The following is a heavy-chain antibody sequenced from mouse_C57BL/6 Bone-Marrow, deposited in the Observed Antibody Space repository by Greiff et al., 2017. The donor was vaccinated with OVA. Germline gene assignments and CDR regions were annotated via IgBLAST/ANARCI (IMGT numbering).Heavy chain of an antibody. V-gene: IGHV1-76*01. CDR1: GYTFTDYY. Sequence: QVQLQQSGAELVRPGASVKLSCKASGYTFTDYYINWVKQRPGQGLEWIARIYPGSGNTYYNEKFKGKATLTAEKSSSTAYMQLSSLTSEDSAVYFCARTLLRSTWFAYWGQGTLVTVSA. CDR3: ARTLLRSTWFAY. CDR2: IYPGSGNT. D-gene: IGHD1-1*01. J-gene: IGHJ3*01.